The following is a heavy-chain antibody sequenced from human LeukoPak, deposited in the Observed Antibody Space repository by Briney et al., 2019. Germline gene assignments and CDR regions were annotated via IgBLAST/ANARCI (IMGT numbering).Heavy chain of an antibody. D-gene: IGHD1-14*01. V-gene: IGHV3-48*03. CDR3: ARGTGLDY. J-gene: IGHJ4*02. CDR2: ISNSGSTI. Sequence: PGGSLRLSCAASGFSFSSYEMNWVRQAPGKGLEWVSYISNSGSTIYYADSVRGRFTISRDNARNSLSLHMNSLRDDDTAVYYCARGTGLDYWGQGTLVTVSS. CDR1: GFSFSSYE.